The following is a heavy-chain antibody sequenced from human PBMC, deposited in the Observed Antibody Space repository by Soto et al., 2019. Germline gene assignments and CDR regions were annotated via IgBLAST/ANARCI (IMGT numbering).Heavy chain of an antibody. Sequence: GGSLRLSCAASGFTFSSYSMNWVRQAPGKGLEWVSYISSSSSTIYYADSVKGRFTISRDNAKNSLYLQMNSLRAEDTAVYYCASFSGYDQRRAFDYWGQGTLVTVSS. CDR1: GFTFSSYS. CDR3: ASFSGYDQRRAFDY. J-gene: IGHJ4*02. V-gene: IGHV3-48*01. D-gene: IGHD5-12*01. CDR2: ISSSSSTI.